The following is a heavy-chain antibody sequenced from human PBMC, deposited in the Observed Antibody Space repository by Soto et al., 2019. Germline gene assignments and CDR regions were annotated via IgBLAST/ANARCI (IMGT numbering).Heavy chain of an antibody. J-gene: IGHJ5*02. Sequence: EVQLVESGGGLVQPGGSLRLSCAASGFTFSSNWMHWVRQAPGKGLVWVSRFNTDGSTTSYADSVKGRFTISRDNAKNTLYLQMNSLRVEDTAVYYCATLSGSYYPWGQGTLVTVSS. CDR3: ATLSGSYYP. CDR1: GFTFSSNW. D-gene: IGHD1-26*01. CDR2: FNTDGSTT. V-gene: IGHV3-74*01.